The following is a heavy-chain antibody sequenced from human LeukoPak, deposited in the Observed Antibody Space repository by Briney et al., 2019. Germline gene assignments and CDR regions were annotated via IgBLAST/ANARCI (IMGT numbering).Heavy chain of an antibody. J-gene: IGHJ4*02. CDR1: GFTFIINY. CDR2: IYSGGST. Sequence: HLGGSLPLPGSASGFTFIINYMSGFGSPPGKGRDWFSVIYSGGSTYYAHSLKARFTISKDNSKNTLYLQMNSLRAEDTPVFHCARHPAYGRRETLV. V-gene: IGHV3-66*04. CDR3: ARHPAY.